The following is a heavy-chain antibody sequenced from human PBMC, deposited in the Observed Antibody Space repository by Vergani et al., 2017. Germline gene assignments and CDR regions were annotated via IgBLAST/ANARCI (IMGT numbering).Heavy chain of an antibody. Sequence: EVQLVESGGGLVQTGGSLRFSCAASGFTFSRYWMSWVRQAPGKGLEWVASVKQDGSGKYYVDSVKGRFTISRDNAKNSLFLQMNSLRAEDTAVYYCAREGEGYNYDVWRDRDYVDVLDIWGQGTMVTVSS. CDR2: VKQDGSGK. D-gene: IGHD3-3*01. CDR1: GFTFSRYW. J-gene: IGHJ3*02. CDR3: AREGEGYNYDVWRDRDYVDVLDI. V-gene: IGHV3-7*01.